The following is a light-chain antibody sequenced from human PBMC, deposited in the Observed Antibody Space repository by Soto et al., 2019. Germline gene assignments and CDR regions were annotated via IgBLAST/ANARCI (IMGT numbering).Light chain of an antibody. CDR3: QQYGSSPKT. V-gene: IGKV3-20*01. CDR1: QSVSSSY. Sequence: EIVLTQSPCTLSLSTGERATLSCRASQSVSSSYLAWYQQKPGQAPRLLIYGASSRATGIPDRFSGSGSGTDFTLTISRLEPEDFAVYYCQQYGSSPKTFGQGTMVDVK. J-gene: IGKJ1*01. CDR2: GAS.